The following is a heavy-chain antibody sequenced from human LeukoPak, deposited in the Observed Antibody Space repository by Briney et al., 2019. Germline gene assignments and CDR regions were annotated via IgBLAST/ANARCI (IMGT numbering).Heavy chain of an antibody. CDR3: ARGGVLRYFDWSGGPPGSLDY. CDR2: INHSGST. Sequence: PLETLSLTCAVYGESFSGYYWSWIRQPPGKGLEWIGEINHSGSTNYNPSLKSLVTISVDTSKNQFSLKLSSVTAADTAVYYCARGGVLRYFDWSGGPPGSLDYWGQGTLVTVSS. CDR1: GESFSGYY. D-gene: IGHD3-9*01. V-gene: IGHV4-34*01. J-gene: IGHJ4*02.